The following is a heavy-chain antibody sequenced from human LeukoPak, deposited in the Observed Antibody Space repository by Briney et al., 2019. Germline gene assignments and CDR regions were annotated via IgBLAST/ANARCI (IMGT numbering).Heavy chain of an antibody. CDR2: IYYSGST. J-gene: IGHJ4*02. Sequence: KPSETLSLTCTVSGGSISSYYWSWIQQPPGKGLEWIGYIYYSGSTNYNPSLKSRVTISVDTSKNQFSLKLSSVTAADTAVYYCARAVAGTPYFDYWGQGTLVTVSS. CDR3: ARAVAGTPYFDY. V-gene: IGHV4-59*08. CDR1: GGSISSYY. D-gene: IGHD6-19*01.